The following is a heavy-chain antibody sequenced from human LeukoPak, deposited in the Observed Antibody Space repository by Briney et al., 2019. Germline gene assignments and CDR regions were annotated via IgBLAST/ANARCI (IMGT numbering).Heavy chain of an antibody. D-gene: IGHD3-10*01. CDR3: ARDRITMVRGVTSTSDY. CDR2: INPNSGGT. Sequence: ASVKVSCKASGYTFTGYYMHWVRQAPGQGLEWTGWINPNSGGTNYAQKFQGRVTMTRDTSISTAYMELSRLRSDDTAVYYCARDRITMVRGVTSTSDYWGQGTLVTVSS. V-gene: IGHV1-2*02. CDR1: GYTFTGYY. J-gene: IGHJ4*02.